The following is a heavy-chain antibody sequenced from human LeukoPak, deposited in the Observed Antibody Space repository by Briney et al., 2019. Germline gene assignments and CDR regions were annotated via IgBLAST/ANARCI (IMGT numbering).Heavy chain of an antibody. CDR1: GFTFKNYA. CDR2: IGGDGASS. V-gene: IGHV3-23*01. D-gene: IGHD1-1*01. Sequence: GGSLRLSCAVSGFTFKNYAMTWVRQAPGKGLEWVSAIGGDGASSDYADSVKGRFTISRDNSNNILYLQMKSLRAEDTAFYFCSRRMRGTSDFGGLGTLVTVSS. J-gene: IGHJ4*02. CDR3: SRRMRGTSDF.